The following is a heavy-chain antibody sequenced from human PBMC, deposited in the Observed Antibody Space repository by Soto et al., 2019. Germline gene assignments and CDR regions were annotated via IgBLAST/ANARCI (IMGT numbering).Heavy chain of an antibody. Sequence: SSETLSLTCTVSGGSISNGDYYWSWIRQHPGKGLEWIGYIYYTGISYYNPSLKSRLTLSVDTSKNQFSLRLTSVTAADTAMYYCARDRVNSAWPGFDSWGQGMLVTVSS. V-gene: IGHV4-31*03. CDR1: GGSISNGDYY. CDR2: IYYTGIS. CDR3: ARDRVNSAWPGFDS. J-gene: IGHJ4*02. D-gene: IGHD2-21*01.